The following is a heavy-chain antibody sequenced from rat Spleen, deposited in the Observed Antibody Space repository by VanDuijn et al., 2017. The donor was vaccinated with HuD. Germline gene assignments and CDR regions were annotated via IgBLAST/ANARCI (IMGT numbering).Heavy chain of an antibody. J-gene: IGHJ2*01. CDR3: ARQWDS. CDR2: IGPSGDSS. CDR1: GFTFSNYG. Sequence: EVQLVESEGGLVQPGRSLTLSCEASGFTFSNYGMHWIRQAPTKGLEWVASIGPSGDSSYYRDSVKGRFTISRDYAKSTLYLQMGSLRSEDTATYYCARQWDSWGQGVMVTVSS. V-gene: IGHV5-19*01.